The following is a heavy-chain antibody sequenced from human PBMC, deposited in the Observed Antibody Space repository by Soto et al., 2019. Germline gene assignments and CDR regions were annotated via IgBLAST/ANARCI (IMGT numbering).Heavy chain of an antibody. V-gene: IGHV4-30-4*01. CDR1: GGSISSGDYY. D-gene: IGHD1-26*01. Sequence: PSETLSLTCTVSGGSISSGDYYWSWIRQPPGEGLEWIAYIHSSGSTYYNPSLKSRVTISVDTSKNQFSLKLSSVTAADTAVYYCARSRYSGSYFFDYWGQGILVTVSS. CDR3: ARSRYSGSYFFDY. J-gene: IGHJ4*02. CDR2: IHSSGST.